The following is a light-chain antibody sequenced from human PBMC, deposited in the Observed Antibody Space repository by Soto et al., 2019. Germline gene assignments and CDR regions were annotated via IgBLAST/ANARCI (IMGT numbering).Light chain of an antibody. V-gene: IGKV3-11*01. CDR1: QSVSSY. J-gene: IGKJ2*01. CDR3: QQRSNWPPMYT. CDR2: DAS. Sequence: EIVLTQSPATLSLSPGERATLSCRASQSVSSYLAWYQQKPGQAPRLLIYDASNRATGIPARFSGSGSGTDFTLTISSLEPEDFAVYYCQQRSNWPPMYTFGQGTNWRSN.